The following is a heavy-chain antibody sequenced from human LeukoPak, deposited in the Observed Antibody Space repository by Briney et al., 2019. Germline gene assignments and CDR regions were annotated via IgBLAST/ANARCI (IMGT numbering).Heavy chain of an antibody. D-gene: IGHD6-19*01. CDR2: IKQDGTEQ. CDR3: ARRGPVAGRPQAWDV. Sequence: GGSLRLSCAASGFTFSSYWMSWFRQAPGKGLEWVANIKQDGTEQYYMDSVMGRFTISRDNAKNSLYLQVNSLRAEDTAVYYCARRGPVAGRPQAWDVWGQGTTVIVSS. V-gene: IGHV3-7*01. J-gene: IGHJ6*02. CDR1: GFTFSSYW.